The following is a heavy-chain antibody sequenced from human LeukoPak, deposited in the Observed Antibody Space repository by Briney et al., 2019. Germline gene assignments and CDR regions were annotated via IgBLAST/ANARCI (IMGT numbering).Heavy chain of an antibody. Sequence: SETLSLTCTVSGGSISSYYWSWIRQPPGKGLEWIGYIFYSGSTNYNPSLKSRVTISVDTSKNQFSLKLSSVTAADTAVYYCARIEDSNVRFDYWGQGTLVTDSS. CDR3: ARIEDSNVRFDY. J-gene: IGHJ4*02. CDR2: IFYSGST. D-gene: IGHD4-11*01. CDR1: GGSISSYY. V-gene: IGHV4-59*01.